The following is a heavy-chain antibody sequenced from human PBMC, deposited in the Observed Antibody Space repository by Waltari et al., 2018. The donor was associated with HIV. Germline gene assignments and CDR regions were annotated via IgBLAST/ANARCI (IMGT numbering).Heavy chain of an antibody. D-gene: IGHD3-10*01. CDR1: GVQPGCFL. J-gene: IGHJ4*02. Sequence: VDLWGNLVEAGWSAELFCVGSGVQPGCFLYPRVRQASGKGLEWVSYSSSSGLSTFYADSVRGRFTISRDNSKNSLFLQMNSLKAEDTAVYFCARGHFYGSDRSYYFDFWGRGTLVTVSS. CDR3: ARGHFYGSDRSYYFDF. V-gene: IGHV3-48*03. CDR2: SSSSGLST.